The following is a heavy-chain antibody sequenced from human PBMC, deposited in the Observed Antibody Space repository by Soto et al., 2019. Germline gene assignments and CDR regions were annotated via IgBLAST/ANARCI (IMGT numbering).Heavy chain of an antibody. Sequence: PGGSLRLSCAASGFTVSSNYMSWVRQAPGKGLEWVSVIYSGGTTYYADSVKGRFTISRDNSKNTLYLQMNSLGAEDTAVYYCARDGYCSGGSCYSVPVFDYWGQGTLVTVSS. J-gene: IGHJ4*02. CDR2: IYSGGTT. CDR1: GFTVSSNY. CDR3: ARDGYCSGGSCYSVPVFDY. D-gene: IGHD2-15*01. V-gene: IGHV3-66*01.